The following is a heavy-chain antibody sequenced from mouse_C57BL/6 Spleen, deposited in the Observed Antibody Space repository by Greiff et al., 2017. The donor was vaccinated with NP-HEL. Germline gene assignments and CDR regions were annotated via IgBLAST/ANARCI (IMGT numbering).Heavy chain of an antibody. D-gene: IGHD2-2*01. V-gene: IGHV5-16*01. J-gene: IGHJ2*01. CDR1: GFTFSDYY. CDR3: ARAVYGYDGYFDY. Sequence: EVQLVESEGGLVQPGSSMKLSCTASGFTFSDYYMAWVRQVPEKGLEWVANINYDGSSTYYLDSLKSRFIISRDNAKNILYLQMSSLKSEDTATYYCARAVYGYDGYFDYWGQGTTLTVSS. CDR2: INYDGSST.